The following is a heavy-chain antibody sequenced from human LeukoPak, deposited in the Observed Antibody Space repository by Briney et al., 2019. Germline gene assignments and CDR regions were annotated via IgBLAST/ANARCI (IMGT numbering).Heavy chain of an antibody. Sequence: GGSLRLSCAASGSTFSSNYMSWVRQAPGKGLEWVSVIYSGGSTYYSDSVTGRFTISRDNSKNTLYLQMNSLRAEDTAVYYCAREMPYDSSGYNWFDPWGQGTLVTVSS. CDR1: GSTFSSNY. D-gene: IGHD3-22*01. CDR2: IYSGGST. V-gene: IGHV3-53*01. CDR3: AREMPYDSSGYNWFDP. J-gene: IGHJ5*02.